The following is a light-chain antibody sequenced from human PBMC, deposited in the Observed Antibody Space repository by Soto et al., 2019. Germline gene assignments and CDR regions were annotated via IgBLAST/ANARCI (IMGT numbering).Light chain of an antibody. J-gene: IGKJ1*01. V-gene: IGKV1-5*01. CDR3: QHYHSYPT. CDR1: QSISSW. CDR2: DAS. Sequence: DRHMTQAACTVAASLGDRVTITFRASQSISSWLAWYQQKPGKAPKLLIYDASSLESGVPSRFSGSGSGTEFPLTISSLQPDPSAPHYCQHYHSYPTFPQGTK.